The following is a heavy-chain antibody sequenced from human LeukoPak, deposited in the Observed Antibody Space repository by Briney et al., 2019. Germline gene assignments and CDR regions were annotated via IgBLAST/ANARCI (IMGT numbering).Heavy chain of an antibody. Sequence: SVKVSCKASGGTFSSYAISWVRQAPGQGLEWMGGIIPTFGTANYAQKFQGRVTITADESTSTAYMELSSLRSEDTAVYYCARVFGGNIRHDAFDIWGQGTMVTVSS. J-gene: IGHJ3*02. CDR3: ARVFGGNIRHDAFDI. D-gene: IGHD4-23*01. CDR1: GGTFSSYA. CDR2: IIPTFGTA. V-gene: IGHV1-69*13.